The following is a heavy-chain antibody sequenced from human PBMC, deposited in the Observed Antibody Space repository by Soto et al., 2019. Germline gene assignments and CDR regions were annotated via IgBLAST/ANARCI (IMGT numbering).Heavy chain of an antibody. CDR1: GGSITNYY. Sequence: PSETLSLTCTVSGGSITNYYWSWIRQPAGKGLEWIGRIYTKERTNYNLSFRNRVTMSVDTSKNQFSLKLDAVTAADTAVYYCARDDYKDGGNNWFDPWGQGTLVPVSS. J-gene: IGHJ5*02. D-gene: IGHD3-16*01. V-gene: IGHV4-4*07. CDR3: ARDDYKDGGNNWFDP. CDR2: IYTKERT.